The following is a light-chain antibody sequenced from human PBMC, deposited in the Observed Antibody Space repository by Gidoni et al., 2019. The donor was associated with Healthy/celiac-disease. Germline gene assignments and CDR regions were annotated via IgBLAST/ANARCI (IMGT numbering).Light chain of an antibody. V-gene: IGKV1-9*01. CDR1: PGISSY. J-gene: IGKJ5*01. Sequence: DIQLTQSPSFLSASVGDSVTITCWASPGISSYLAWYQQKQGKAPKLLIYAASTLQSGVPSRLSGSGSGTEFTLTISSLQPEDFATYYCQQLNSDPTFGQGTRLEIK. CDR2: AAS. CDR3: QQLNSDPT.